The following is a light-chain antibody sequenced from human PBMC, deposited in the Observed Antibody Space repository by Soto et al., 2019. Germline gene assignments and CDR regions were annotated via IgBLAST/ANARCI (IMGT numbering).Light chain of an antibody. V-gene: IGLV3-21*02. J-gene: IGLJ1*01. CDR1: NIGSKS. CDR3: QVWDSSSDHNV. Sequence: SYELTQPPSVSVAPGQTARITCGGSNIGSKSVHWYQQKPGQAPVLDVYDDSDRPSGIPERFSGSNSGNTATLTISRVEAGDEADYYCQVWDSSSDHNVFGTGTQLTVL. CDR2: DDS.